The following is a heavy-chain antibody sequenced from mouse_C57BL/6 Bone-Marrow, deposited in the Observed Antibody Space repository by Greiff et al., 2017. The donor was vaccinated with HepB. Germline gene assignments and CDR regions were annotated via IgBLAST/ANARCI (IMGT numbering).Heavy chain of an antibody. J-gene: IGHJ1*03. CDR1: GYTFTSYG. CDR2: IYPRSGNT. Sequence: VQLQESGAELARPGASVKLSCKASGYTFTSYGISWVKQRTGQGLEWIGEIYPRSGNTYYNEKFKGKATLTADKSSSTAYMELRSLTSEDSAVYFCARKAVPGYFDVWGTGTTVTVSS. CDR3: ARKAVPGYFDV. V-gene: IGHV1-81*01. D-gene: IGHD5-1*01.